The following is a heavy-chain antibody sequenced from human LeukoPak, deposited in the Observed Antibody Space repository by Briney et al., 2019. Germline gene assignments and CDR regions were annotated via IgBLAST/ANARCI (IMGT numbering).Heavy chain of an antibody. CDR2: ISGSGGST. CDR1: GFTFSSYA. CDR3: AKDRSRDDAFDI. D-gene: IGHD6-13*01. V-gene: IGHV3-23*01. J-gene: IGHJ3*02. Sequence: PGGSLRLSCAASGFTFSSYAMSWVRQAPGKGLEWVSPISGSGGSTYYADSVKGRFTISRDNSKNTLYLQMNSLRAEDTAVYYCAKDRSRDDAFDIWGQGTMVTVSS.